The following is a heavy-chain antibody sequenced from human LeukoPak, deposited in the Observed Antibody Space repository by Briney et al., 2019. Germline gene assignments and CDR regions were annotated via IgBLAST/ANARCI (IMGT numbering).Heavy chain of an antibody. Sequence: SVKVSCKASGYTFTGYYMHWVRQAPGQGLEWMGRIIPILGIANYAQKFQGRVTITADKSTSTAYMELSSLRSEDTAVYYCARGKDYYYYYMDVWGKGTTVTVSS. CDR3: ARGKDYYYYYMDV. CDR1: GYTFTGYY. V-gene: IGHV1-69*04. CDR2: IIPILGIA. J-gene: IGHJ6*03.